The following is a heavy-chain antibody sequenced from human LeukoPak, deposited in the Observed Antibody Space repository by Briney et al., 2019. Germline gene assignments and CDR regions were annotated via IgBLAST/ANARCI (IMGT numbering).Heavy chain of an antibody. CDR3: AKDPSSSGWYDY. V-gene: IGHV3-23*01. J-gene: IGHJ4*02. Sequence: GGSLRLSCAASGFTFSSYAMSWVRQAPGKRLEWVSAISGSGGSTYYADSVKGRFTISRDNSKNTLYLQMNSLRAEDTAVYYCAKDPSSSGWYDYWGQGTLVTVSS. CDR2: ISGSGGST. D-gene: IGHD6-19*01. CDR1: GFTFSSYA.